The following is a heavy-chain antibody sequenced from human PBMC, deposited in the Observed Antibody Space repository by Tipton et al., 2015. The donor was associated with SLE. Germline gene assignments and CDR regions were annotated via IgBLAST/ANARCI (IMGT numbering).Heavy chain of an antibody. V-gene: IGHV3-9*01. CDR3: AKDYYDSSGYEWYFDL. Sequence: RSLRLSCAASGFTFSSYEMNWVRQAPGKGLEWVSGISWNSGSIGYADSVKGRFTISRDNAKNSLYLQMNSLRAEDTALYYCAKDYYDSSGYEWYFDLWGRGTLVTVSS. J-gene: IGHJ2*01. D-gene: IGHD3-22*01. CDR1: GFTFSSYE. CDR2: ISWNSGSI.